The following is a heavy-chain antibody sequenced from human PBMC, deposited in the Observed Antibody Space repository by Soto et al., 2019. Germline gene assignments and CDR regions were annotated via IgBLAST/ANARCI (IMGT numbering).Heavy chain of an antibody. CDR2: ISYDGSNK. Sequence: GGSLRLSCAPSGFPFSSYCMHWVRQAPGKGLEWVAVISYDGSNKYYADSVKGRFTISRDNSKNTLYLQMNSLRAEDTAVYYCAKLPSIAAPSYWGQGTLVTVSS. V-gene: IGHV3-30*18. CDR3: AKLPSIAAPSY. J-gene: IGHJ4*02. D-gene: IGHD6-6*01. CDR1: GFPFSSYC.